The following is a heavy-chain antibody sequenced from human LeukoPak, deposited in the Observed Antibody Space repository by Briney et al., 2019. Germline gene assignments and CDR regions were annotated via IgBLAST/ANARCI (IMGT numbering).Heavy chain of an antibody. CDR1: GFTVRSNY. CDR2: IYSGGGT. J-gene: IGHJ5*02. CDR3: ARLAGFGVVVIS. V-gene: IGHV3-66*04. Sequence: GGSLRLPCAASGFTVRSNYMSWVRQAPGKGLEWVSIIYSGGGTYYADSVKGRFTISRDNSKNTVYLQMNSLRAEDAAVYYCARLAGFGVVVISWGQGTLVTVSS. D-gene: IGHD3-22*01.